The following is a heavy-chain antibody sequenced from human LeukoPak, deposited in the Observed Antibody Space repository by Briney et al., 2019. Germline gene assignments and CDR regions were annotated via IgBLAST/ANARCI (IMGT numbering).Heavy chain of an antibody. Sequence: ASVKVSCKASGYTFTSYDINWVRQATGQGLEWMGWMNPNSGNTGYAQKFQGRVTMTRNTSISTAYMELSGLRSEDTAVYYCAKVDYGDYADYYGMDVWGQGTTVTVSS. J-gene: IGHJ6*02. D-gene: IGHD4-17*01. CDR2: MNPNSGNT. V-gene: IGHV1-8*01. CDR1: GYTFTSYD. CDR3: AKVDYGDYADYYGMDV.